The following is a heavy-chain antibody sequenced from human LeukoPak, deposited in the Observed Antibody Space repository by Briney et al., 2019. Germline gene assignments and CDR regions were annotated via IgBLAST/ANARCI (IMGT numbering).Heavy chain of an antibody. CDR3: ATLNTMADAFDI. D-gene: IGHD3-10*01. J-gene: IGHJ3*02. CDR2: FDPEDGKT. V-gene: IGHV1-24*01. CDR1: GYTLIELS. Sequence: GASVKVSCKVSGYTLIELSMHWVRQPPGKGLEWMGGFDPEDGKTIYAQKFQGRVTMTDDTSTDTAYMELSSLRSEHTAVDCCATLNTMADAFDIWGQGTMVTVPS.